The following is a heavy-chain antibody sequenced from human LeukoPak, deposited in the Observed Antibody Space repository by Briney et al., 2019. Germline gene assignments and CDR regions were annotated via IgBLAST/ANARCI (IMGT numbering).Heavy chain of an antibody. CDR3: ASLRSLRYCTNGVCYFLDP. Sequence: GGSLRLSCAASGFTVSSNYMSWVRQAPGKGLECISVLYRGSTTYYAGSVKGRFTISRDVSKNTVYLQMNSLRAEDTAVYYCASLRSLRYCTNGVCYFLDPWGQGTLVTVSS. V-gene: IGHV3-66*01. CDR1: GFTVSSNY. D-gene: IGHD2-8*01. J-gene: IGHJ5*02. CDR2: LYRGSTT.